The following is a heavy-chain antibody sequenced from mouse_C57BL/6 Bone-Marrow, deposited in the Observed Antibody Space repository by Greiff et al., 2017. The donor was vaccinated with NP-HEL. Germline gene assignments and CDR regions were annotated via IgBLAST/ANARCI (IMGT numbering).Heavy chain of an antibody. V-gene: IGHV3-6*01. CDR2: ISYDGSN. D-gene: IGHD2-4*01. CDR3: ARADYDPFAY. CDR1: GYSITSGYY. Sequence: VQLKESGPGLVKPSQSLSLTCSVTGYSITSGYYWNWIRQFPGNKLEWMGYISYDGSNNYNPSLKNRISITRDTSKNQFFLKLNSVTTEDTATYYCARADYDPFAYWGQGTLVTVSA. J-gene: IGHJ3*01.